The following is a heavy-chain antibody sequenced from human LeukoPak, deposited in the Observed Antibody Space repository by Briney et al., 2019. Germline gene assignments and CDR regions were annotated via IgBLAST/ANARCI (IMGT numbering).Heavy chain of an antibody. J-gene: IGHJ6*04. V-gene: IGHV3-23*01. CDR1: GGTFSSYA. CDR2: ISGSGGST. D-gene: IGHD6-13*01. Sequence: PSESLCLSCAASGGTFSSYALSWIRQPPGKGLEWVWAISGSGGSTYYPDPVKRRFPITRDNSKNTHDLEMNSLRVEDTAVYYCALKKGGSSWGYYYYGMDVWGKGTTVSVSS. CDR3: ALKKGGSSWGYYYYGMDV.